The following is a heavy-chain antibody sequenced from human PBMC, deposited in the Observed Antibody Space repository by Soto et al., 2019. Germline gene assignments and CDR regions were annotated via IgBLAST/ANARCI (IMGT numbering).Heavy chain of an antibody. CDR3: ARSLRGYSYGWNYFDY. Sequence: PSETLSLTCTVSGDFISSYYWIWIRQPPGEGLEWIGYIQNSGSSNYNPSLKSRVTISVDTSKNQFSLKLSSVTAADTAVYYCARSLRGYSYGWNYFDYWGQGTLVTVSS. CDR2: IQNSGSS. J-gene: IGHJ4*02. V-gene: IGHV4-59*01. D-gene: IGHD5-18*01. CDR1: GDFISSYY.